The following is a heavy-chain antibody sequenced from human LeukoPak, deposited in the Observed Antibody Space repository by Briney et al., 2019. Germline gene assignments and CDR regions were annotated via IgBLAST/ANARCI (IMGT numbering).Heavy chain of an antibody. J-gene: IGHJ4*02. D-gene: IGHD3-10*01. CDR3: ARRGWFGELFPANY. CDR2: IKQDGSEK. V-gene: IGHV3-7*01. CDR1: GFTFSDFW. Sequence: GGSLRLSCAASGFTFSDFWMTWARQAPGKGLEWVANIKQDGSEKYYVDSVRGRFTISRDNAKNSLYLQMNSLRAEDTAVYYCARRGWFGELFPANYWGQGTLVTVSS.